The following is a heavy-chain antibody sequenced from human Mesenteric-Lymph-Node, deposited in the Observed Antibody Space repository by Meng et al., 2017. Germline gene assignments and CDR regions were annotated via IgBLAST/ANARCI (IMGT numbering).Heavy chain of an antibody. V-gene: IGHV4-34*01. CDR3: ARARITMIGDGMDV. J-gene: IGHJ6*02. D-gene: IGHD3-22*01. CDR2: VNHSGST. Sequence: SETLSLTCAVYGGSFSGYYWSWIRQPPGKGLEWIGEVNHSGSTNYNPSLKSRVTISVDTSKNQFSLTLSSVTAADTAVYYCARARITMIGDGMDVWGQGTTVTVSS. CDR1: GGSFSGYY.